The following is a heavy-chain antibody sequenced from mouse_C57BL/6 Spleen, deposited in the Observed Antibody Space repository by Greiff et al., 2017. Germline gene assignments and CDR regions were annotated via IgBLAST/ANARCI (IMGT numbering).Heavy chain of an antibody. CDR3: ARHDGGFAY. CDR2: ISGGGGNT. CDR1: GFTFSSYT. Sequence: EVQVVESGGGLVKPGGSLKLSCAASGFTFSSYTMSWVRQTPEKRLEWVATISGGGGNTDYPDSVKGRFTISRDNAKNTLYLQMSSLRSEDTALYYCARHDGGFAYWGQVTLVTVSA. V-gene: IGHV5-9*01. J-gene: IGHJ3*01. D-gene: IGHD2-3*01.